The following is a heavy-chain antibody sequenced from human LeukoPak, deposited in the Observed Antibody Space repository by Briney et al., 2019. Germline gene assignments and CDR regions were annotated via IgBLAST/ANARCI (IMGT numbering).Heavy chain of an antibody. CDR1: AGSISSSNW. Sequence: PSETLSLTCAVSAGSISSSNWWSWVRQAPGKGLEWVGEIYHSGSTNYNPSLKSRVTISVDKSKNQFSLKLSSVTAADTAVYYCARGFSGGDPRRYFDYWGQGTLVTVSS. D-gene: IGHD2-21*02. CDR2: IYHSGST. J-gene: IGHJ4*02. CDR3: ARGFSGGDPRRYFDY. V-gene: IGHV4-4*02.